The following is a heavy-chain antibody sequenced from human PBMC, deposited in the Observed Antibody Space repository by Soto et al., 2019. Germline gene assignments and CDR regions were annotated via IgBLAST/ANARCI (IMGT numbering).Heavy chain of an antibody. J-gene: IGHJ5*02. CDR2: IIPIFGTA. V-gene: IGHV1-69*13. CDR3: ARDCVEYSSSDWFDP. Sequence: GASVKVSCKASGGTFSSYAISWVRQAPGQGLEWMGGIIPIFGTANYAQKFQGRVTITADESTSTAYMELSSLRSEDTAVYYCARDCVEYSSSDWFDPWGQGTMVTVSS. D-gene: IGHD6-6*01. CDR1: GGTFSSYA.